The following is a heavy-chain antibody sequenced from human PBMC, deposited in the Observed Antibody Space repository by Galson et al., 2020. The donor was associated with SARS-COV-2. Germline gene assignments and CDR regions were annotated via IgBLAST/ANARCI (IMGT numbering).Heavy chain of an antibody. Sequence: GGSLRLSCAASGFTFSSYGMHWVRQAPGKGLEWVAVIWYDGSNKYYADSVKGRFTISRDNSKNTLYLQMNSLRAEDTAVYYCASMYSYYYGMDVWGQGTTVTVSS. CDR1: GFTFSSYG. CDR3: ASMYSYYYGMDV. CDR2: IWYDGSNK. J-gene: IGHJ6*02. V-gene: IGHV3-33*01. D-gene: IGHD1-26*01.